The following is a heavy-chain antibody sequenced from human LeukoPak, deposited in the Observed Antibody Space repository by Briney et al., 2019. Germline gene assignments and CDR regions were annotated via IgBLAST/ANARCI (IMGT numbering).Heavy chain of an antibody. V-gene: IGHV4-31*03. CDR3: ARVDSSSSGSYINWFDP. D-gene: IGHD3-10*01. CDR1: GGSISSGGYY. Sequence: TLSLTCTVSGGSISSGGYYWSWIRQHPGKGLEWIGYINIGGSTYYNPSLKSRLTISQDTSKNQFSLKLSSVTAADTAVYFCARVDSSSSGSYINWFDPWGQGTLVTVSS. CDR2: INIGGST. J-gene: IGHJ5*02.